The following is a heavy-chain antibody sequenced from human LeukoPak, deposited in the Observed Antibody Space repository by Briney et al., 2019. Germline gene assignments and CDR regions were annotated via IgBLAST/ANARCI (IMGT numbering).Heavy chain of an antibody. D-gene: IGHD3-10*01. Sequence: SETLSLTCTVSGGSISSGSYYWSWIRQPAGKGLEWIGRVYTSGSTNYNPSLKSRVTISVDTSKNQFSLKLSSVTAADTAVYYCARFGGTKFDPWGQGTLVTVSS. CDR3: ARFGGTKFDP. CDR1: GGSISSGSYY. V-gene: IGHV4-61*02. CDR2: VYTSGST. J-gene: IGHJ5*02.